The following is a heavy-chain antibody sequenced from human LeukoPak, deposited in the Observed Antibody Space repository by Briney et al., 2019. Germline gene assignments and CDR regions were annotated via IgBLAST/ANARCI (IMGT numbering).Heavy chain of an antibody. D-gene: IGHD3-9*01. CDR2: INPSGGST. CDR1: GYTFTSYY. Sequence: ASVKVSCKASGYTFTSYYMHWVRQAPGQGLEWMGIINPSGGSTSYAQKFQGRVTMTRDMSTSTVYMELSSLRPEDTAVYYCARGGLVLRYFDWLPDDYWGQGTLVTVSS. V-gene: IGHV1-46*01. CDR3: ARGGLVLRYFDWLPDDY. J-gene: IGHJ4*02.